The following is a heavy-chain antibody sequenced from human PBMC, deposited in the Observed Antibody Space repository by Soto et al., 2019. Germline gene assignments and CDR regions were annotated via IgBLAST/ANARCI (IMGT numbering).Heavy chain of an antibody. Sequence: ASVKVSCKASGYTFTSYGISWVRQAPGQGLEWMGWISAYNGNTNYAQKLQGRVTMTTDTSTSTAYMELRSLRSDDTAVYYCARRAVVPAALTYYYYMDVWGKGTTVTVSS. D-gene: IGHD2-2*01. CDR1: GYTFTSYG. CDR3: ARRAVVPAALTYYYYMDV. V-gene: IGHV1-18*01. CDR2: ISAYNGNT. J-gene: IGHJ6*03.